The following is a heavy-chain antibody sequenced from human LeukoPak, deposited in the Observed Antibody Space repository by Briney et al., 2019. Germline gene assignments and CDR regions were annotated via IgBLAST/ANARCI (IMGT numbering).Heavy chain of an antibody. CDR1: GFTFSSYA. D-gene: IGHD6-13*01. Sequence: PGRSLRLSCAASGFTFSSYAMHWVRQAPGKGLEWVAVISYDGSNKYYADSVKGRFTISRDNSKNTLYLQMNSLRAEDTAVYYCARDSYKTAAGRGSFDYWGQGTLVTVSS. CDR2: ISYDGSNK. CDR3: ARDSYKTAAGRGSFDY. J-gene: IGHJ4*02. V-gene: IGHV3-30*04.